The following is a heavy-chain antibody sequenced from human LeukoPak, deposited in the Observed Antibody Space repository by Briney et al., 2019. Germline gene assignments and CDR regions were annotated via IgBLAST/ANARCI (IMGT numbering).Heavy chain of an antibody. CDR3: TTVIVGAAAFDF. CDR1: GLIFSKVW. J-gene: IGHJ3*01. CDR2: IKSKTDGGTT. Sequence: GGSLRPSCAASGLIFSKVWMNWVRQAPGKGLEWVGRIKSKTDGGTTDYAAPVKGRFTISRDDSENTLYLQINSLKTEDTAVYYCTTVIVGAAAFDFWGQGTMVTVSS. D-gene: IGHD1-26*01. V-gene: IGHV3-15*07.